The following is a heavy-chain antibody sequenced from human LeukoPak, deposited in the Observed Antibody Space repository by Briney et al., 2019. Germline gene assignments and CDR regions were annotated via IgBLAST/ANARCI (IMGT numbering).Heavy chain of an antibody. V-gene: IGHV3-21*04. CDR2: ISSSSSYI. D-gene: IGHD3-22*01. J-gene: IGHJ5*01. Sequence: GGSLRLSCAASGFTFSSYSRNWVRQAPGKGLEWVSSISSSSSYIYYADSVKGRFTVSRDNTKNSLHLEMNSLRVEDMAVYYCTRDIPNAGSYSSDYFDPEAGFDYWGHGTLVTVSS. CDR3: TRDIPNAGSYSSDYFDPEAGFDY. CDR1: GFTFSSYS.